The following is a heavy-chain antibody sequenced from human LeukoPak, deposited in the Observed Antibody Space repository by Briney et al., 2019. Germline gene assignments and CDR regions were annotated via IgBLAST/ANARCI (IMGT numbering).Heavy chain of an antibody. CDR1: GGSISGYY. J-gene: IGHJ4*02. V-gene: IGHV4-59*01. Sequence: NPSETLSLTCSLSGGSISGYYWNWIRQPPGKGLEWIGYRYYTGSANYNPSLKSRVTILVDTSKNQVSLKLTSVTAADTAEYYCARGGYESSGSYHFFDDWGQGTLVTVSS. CDR2: RYYTGSA. CDR3: ARGGYESSGSYHFFDD. D-gene: IGHD3-22*01.